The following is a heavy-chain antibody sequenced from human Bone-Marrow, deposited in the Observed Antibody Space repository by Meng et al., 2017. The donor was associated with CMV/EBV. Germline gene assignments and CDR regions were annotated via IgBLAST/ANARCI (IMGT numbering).Heavy chain of an antibody. CDR2: FDPEDGET. CDR1: GYTLTELS. CDR3: ATDLDCSSTSCYEDY. Sequence: GYTLTELSMHWVRQAHGKGLEWMGGFDPEDGETIYAQKFQGRVTMTEDTSTDTAYMELSSLRSEDTAVYYCATDLDCSSTSCYEDYWGQGTLVTVSS. V-gene: IGHV1-24*01. D-gene: IGHD2-2*01. J-gene: IGHJ4*02.